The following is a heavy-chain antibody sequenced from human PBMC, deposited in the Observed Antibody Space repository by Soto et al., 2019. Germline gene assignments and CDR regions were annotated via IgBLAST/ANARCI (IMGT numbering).Heavy chain of an antibody. CDR1: GYSFTSYW. J-gene: IGHJ6*03. D-gene: IGHD6-19*01. Sequence: GESLKISCKGSGYSFTSYWIGWVRQMPGKGLEWMGIIYPGDSDTRYSPSFQGQVTISADKSISTAYLQWSSLKASDTAMYYCARHLIEVAGLREYYYMDVWGKGTTVTVSS. V-gene: IGHV5-51*01. CDR2: IYPGDSDT. CDR3: ARHLIEVAGLREYYYMDV.